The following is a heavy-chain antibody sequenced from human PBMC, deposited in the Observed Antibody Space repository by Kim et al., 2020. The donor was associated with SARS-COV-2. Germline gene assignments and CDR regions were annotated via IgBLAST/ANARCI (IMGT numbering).Heavy chain of an antibody. CDR3: ARGEMAAIRYFDL. V-gene: IGHV4-34*01. J-gene: IGHJ2*01. Sequence: YNPSLKSRVTISVDTSKNQFSLKLSSVTAADTAVYYCARGEMAAIRYFDLWGRGTLGTVSS. D-gene: IGHD6-19*01.